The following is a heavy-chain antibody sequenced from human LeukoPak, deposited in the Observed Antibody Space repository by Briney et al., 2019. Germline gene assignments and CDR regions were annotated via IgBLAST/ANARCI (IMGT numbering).Heavy chain of an antibody. CDR1: GFTVSSNY. V-gene: IGHV3-53*01. J-gene: IGHJ3*02. D-gene: IGHD6-19*01. CDR2: IYSGGST. CDR3: ARAAYSSGDAFDI. Sequence: PGGSLRLSCAASGFTVSSNYMSWVRQAPGKGLEWVSVIYSGGSTYYVDSVKGRFTTSRDNSKNTLYLQMNSLRAEDTAVYYCARAAYSSGDAFDIWGQGTMVTVSS.